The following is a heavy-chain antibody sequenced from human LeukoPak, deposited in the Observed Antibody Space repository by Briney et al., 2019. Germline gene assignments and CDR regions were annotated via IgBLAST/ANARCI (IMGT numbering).Heavy chain of an antibody. D-gene: IGHD6-13*01. V-gene: IGHV4-59*01. J-gene: IGHJ5*02. CDR2: IYYSGST. CDR1: GGSISSYY. Sequence: SETLSLTCTVSGGSISSYYWSWIRQPPGKGLEWIGYIYYSGSTNYNPSLKSRVTISVDTSKNQFSLKLSSVTAADTAVYYCARATIAAAGTFWFDPWGQGTLVTVSS. CDR3: ARATIAAAGTFWFDP.